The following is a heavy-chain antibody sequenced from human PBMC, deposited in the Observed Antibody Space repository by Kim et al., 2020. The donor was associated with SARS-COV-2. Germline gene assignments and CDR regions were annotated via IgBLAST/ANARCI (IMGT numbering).Heavy chain of an antibody. J-gene: IGHJ4*02. V-gene: IGHV3-33*06. Sequence: VKGRITNSRDNSKNTLYLQMNNLRAEDTAVYYCAKERRKYCSGGSCHLEYWGQGTLVTVSS. D-gene: IGHD2-15*01. CDR3: AKERRKYCSGGSCHLEY.